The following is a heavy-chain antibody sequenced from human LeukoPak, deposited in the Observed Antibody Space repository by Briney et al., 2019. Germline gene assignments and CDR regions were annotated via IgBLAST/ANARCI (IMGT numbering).Heavy chain of an antibody. CDR1: GGSISSYY. CDR3: ARHAGGYDWVYWFDP. J-gene: IGHJ5*02. CDR2: IYTSGTT. V-gene: IGHV4-4*07. D-gene: IGHD5-12*01. Sequence: MPSETLSLTCTVSGGSISSYYWNWIRQPAGKGLEWIGRIYTSGTTNYNPSLKSRVTMSVDTSKNQFSLKLSSVTAADTAVYYCARHAGGYDWVYWFDPWGQGTLVTVSS.